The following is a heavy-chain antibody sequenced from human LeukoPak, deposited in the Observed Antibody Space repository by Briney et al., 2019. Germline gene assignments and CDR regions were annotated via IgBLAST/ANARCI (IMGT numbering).Heavy chain of an antibody. D-gene: IGHD2-15*01. J-gene: IGHJ4*02. CDR1: GGSFSGYY. V-gene: IGHV4-34*01. Sequence: SETLSLTCAVYGGSFSGYYWSWIRQPPGKGLEWIGEINHSGSTNYNPSLKSRVTISVDTSKNQFSLKLSSVTAADTAVYYCARGLGYCSGGSCYNYWGQGTLVTVSS. CDR2: INHSGST. CDR3: ARGLGYCSGGSCYNY.